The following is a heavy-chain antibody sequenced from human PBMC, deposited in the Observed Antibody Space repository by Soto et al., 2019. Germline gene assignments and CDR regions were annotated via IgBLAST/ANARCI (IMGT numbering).Heavy chain of an antibody. V-gene: IGHV3-7*03. CDR1: GLTFSMYS. CDR3: ARDHLILPAHDFFYGSDV. CDR2: IPQDGVDG. Sequence: GALRLSGEVSGLTFSMYSMSWVRQSPGKGLEWVAKIPQDGVDGHYADSVKGRFTISRDNGKNSLYLQLNNLRAEDTAVYYCARDHLILPAHDFFYGSDVWGRGATVTVSS. D-gene: IGHD2-21*02. J-gene: IGHJ6*02.